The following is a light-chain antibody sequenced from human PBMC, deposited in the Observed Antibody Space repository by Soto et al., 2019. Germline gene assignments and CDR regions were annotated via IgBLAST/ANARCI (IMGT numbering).Light chain of an antibody. V-gene: IGKV3-20*01. Sequence: EMILTQSPDTPAFSPGERATLPRRASQTVSSNYLAWCQQRPGQAPRLLIYGASTRAAGIPDRFSGSGSGTDFTLTITRLEPEDSAVYFCQQYTGPPTTFGQGTRLEIK. CDR2: GAS. CDR1: QTVSSNY. CDR3: QQYTGPPTT. J-gene: IGKJ5*01.